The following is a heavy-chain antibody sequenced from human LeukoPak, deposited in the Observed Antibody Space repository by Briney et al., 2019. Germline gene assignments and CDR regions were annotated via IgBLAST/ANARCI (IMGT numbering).Heavy chain of an antibody. Sequence: GGSLTLSCAASGFSFSDNWIHWVRQAPGKGLVWVSRITGDGRSTTYADSVKGRFTISRDNAKNTAYMQMSRLREEETAVYYCAAFFSGMDVWGQGNPVTVSS. V-gene: IGHV3-74*01. CDR2: ITGDGRST. CDR1: GFSFSDNW. CDR3: AAFFSGMDV. J-gene: IGHJ6*02. D-gene: IGHD2/OR15-2a*01.